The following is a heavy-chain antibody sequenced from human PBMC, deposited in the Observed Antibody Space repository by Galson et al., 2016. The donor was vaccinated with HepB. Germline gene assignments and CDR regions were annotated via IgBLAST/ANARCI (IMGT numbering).Heavy chain of an antibody. V-gene: IGHV3-53*01. CDR3: ARDEIIGTTGDY. Sequence: SLRLSCAASGFNFSSDWMSWVRQAPGKGLEWVSLIYSVGSTHYADSVKGRFTISRDSSKNTLYLQMNSLRAEDTAVYYCARDEIIGTTGDYWGQGTLVTVSS. D-gene: IGHD1-7*01. J-gene: IGHJ4*02. CDR1: GFNFSSDW. CDR2: IYSVGST.